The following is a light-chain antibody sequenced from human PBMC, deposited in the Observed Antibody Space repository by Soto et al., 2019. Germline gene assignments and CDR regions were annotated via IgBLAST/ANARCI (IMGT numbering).Light chain of an antibody. J-gene: IGLJ2*01. Sequence: QTVVSQEPSFSVSPGETVTLTCGLTSASVLTSYYPSWYQQIPGQAPRTLIYSTNIRSSGVPDRFSGSILGNKAALTITGAQADDESDYYCALYVGSGTVVFGGGTKLTVL. CDR2: STN. CDR3: ALYVGSGTVV. CDR1: SASVLTSYY. V-gene: IGLV8-61*01.